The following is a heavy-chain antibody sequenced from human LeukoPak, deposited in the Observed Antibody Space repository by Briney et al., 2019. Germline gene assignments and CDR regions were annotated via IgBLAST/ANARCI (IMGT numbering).Heavy chain of an antibody. J-gene: IGHJ5*02. CDR3: ARGAQTVAAADNWFDP. D-gene: IGHD6-13*01. V-gene: IGHV3-21*01. CDR1: GFTFSSYS. Sequence: PGGSLRLSCAASGFTFSSYSMDWVRQTPGKGLEWVSSISGSSSYIYYADSVRGRFTISRDNAKKSLYLQMNSLRAGDTAVYYCARGAQTVAAADNWFDPWGQGTLVTVSS. CDR2: ISGSSSYI.